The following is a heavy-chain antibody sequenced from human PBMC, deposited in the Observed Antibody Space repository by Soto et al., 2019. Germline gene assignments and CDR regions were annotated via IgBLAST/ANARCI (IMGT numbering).Heavy chain of an antibody. CDR2: IIPIFGTA. J-gene: IGHJ6*02. V-gene: IGHV1-69*13. Sequence: SVKVSCKASGGTFGSYAMSWVRQAPGQGLEWMGGIIPIFGTANYAQKFQGRVTITADESTSTAYMELSSLRSEDTAVYYRARGNGYGMDVWGQGTTLTVSS. CDR3: ARGNGYGMDV. CDR1: GGTFGSYA. D-gene: IGHD4-4*01.